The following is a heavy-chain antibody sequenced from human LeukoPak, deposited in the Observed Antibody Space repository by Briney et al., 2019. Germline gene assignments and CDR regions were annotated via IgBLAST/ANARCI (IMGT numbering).Heavy chain of an antibody. CDR1: GYTFTSYD. D-gene: IGHD4-23*01. V-gene: IGHV1-8*01. Sequence: GASVKVSCEASGYTFTSYDINWVRQATGQGLEWMGWMNPNSGNTGYAQNFQGRVTMTRDTSTTTVYMELSSLRSEDTAVYYCARDMSTRVTPISYAFDVWGQGTMVTVSS. J-gene: IGHJ3*01. CDR2: MNPNSGNT. CDR3: ARDMSTRVTPISYAFDV.